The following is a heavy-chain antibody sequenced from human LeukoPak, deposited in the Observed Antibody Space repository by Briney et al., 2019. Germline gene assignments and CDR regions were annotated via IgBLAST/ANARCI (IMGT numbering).Heavy chain of an antibody. CDR2: VYYSGVS. CDR3: ARQLSKIIETYFDD. J-gene: IGHJ4*02. D-gene: IGHD2/OR15-2a*01. CDR1: GGSITNKTYY. V-gene: IGHV4-39*01. Sequence: SETLSLTCSVFGGSITNKTYYWGWIRQTPGKGLEWIGSVYYSGVSYSNPSLKSRVTISVDTSSNLFSMKMRSVTAADTAVYFCARQLSKIIETYFDDWGQGTLVTVSS.